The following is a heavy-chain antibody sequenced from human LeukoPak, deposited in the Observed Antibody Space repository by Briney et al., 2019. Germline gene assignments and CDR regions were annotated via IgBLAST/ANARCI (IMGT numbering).Heavy chain of an antibody. V-gene: IGHV4-39*07. CDR1: GGSISSSSYY. D-gene: IGHD1-26*01. CDR2: IYYSGST. Sequence: PSETLSLTCTVSGGSISSSSYYWGWIRQPPGKGLEWIGSIYYSGSTYYNPSLKSRVTISVDTSKNQFSLKLSSVTAADTAVYYCAARGLQATVGEYYFDYWGQGTLVTVSS. J-gene: IGHJ4*02. CDR3: AARGLQATVGEYYFDY.